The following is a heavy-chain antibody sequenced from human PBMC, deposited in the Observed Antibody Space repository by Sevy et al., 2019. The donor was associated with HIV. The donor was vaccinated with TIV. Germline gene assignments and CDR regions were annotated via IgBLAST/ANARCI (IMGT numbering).Heavy chain of an antibody. CDR3: ARGIYGSGSRLGLGY. CDR1: GFTFSSYW. CDR2: MRQDGNEK. V-gene: IGHV3-7*01. Sequence: GGSPRLSCAASGFTFSSYWMTWVRQAPGKGLEWVANMRQDGNEKYYVDSVKGRFTISRDNAKNSLYLQMNSLRAEDTAVYYCARGIYGSGSRLGLGYWGQGTLVTVSS. J-gene: IGHJ4*02. D-gene: IGHD3-10*01.